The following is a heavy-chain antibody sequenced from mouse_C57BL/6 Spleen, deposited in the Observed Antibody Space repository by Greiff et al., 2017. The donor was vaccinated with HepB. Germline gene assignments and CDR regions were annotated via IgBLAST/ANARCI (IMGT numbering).Heavy chain of an antibody. J-gene: IGHJ4*01. CDR3: AGNYGRYAMDY. CDR2: IYPGDGDT. Sequence: QVQLQQSGAELVKPGASVKISCKASGYAFSSYWMNWVKQRPGKGLEWIGQIYPGDGDTNYNEKFKGKAPLTADKSSSTAYMQLSSLTSEDSAVYYGAGNYGRYAMDYWGQGTSVTVSS. D-gene: IGHD1-2*01. CDR1: GYAFSSYW. V-gene: IGHV1-80*01.